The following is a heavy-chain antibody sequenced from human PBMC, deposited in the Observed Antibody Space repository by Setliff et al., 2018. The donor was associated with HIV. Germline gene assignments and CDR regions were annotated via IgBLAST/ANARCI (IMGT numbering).Heavy chain of an antibody. CDR3: AKDSGYSGYLGQDAFDI. CDR1: GFTFGTYA. J-gene: IGHJ3*02. V-gene: IGHV3-23*01. Sequence: PGGSLSLSCAASGFTFGTYAMSWVRQAPGNGLEWVSSISGISDSTYYADSVKDRFTISRDNSKNMLYLQMNSLRAEDTAVYYCAKDSGYSGYLGQDAFDIWGQGTMVTVSS. D-gene: IGHD5-12*01. CDR2: ISGISDST.